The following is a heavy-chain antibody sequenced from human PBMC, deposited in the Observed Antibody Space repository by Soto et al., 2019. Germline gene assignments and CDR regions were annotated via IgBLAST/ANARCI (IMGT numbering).Heavy chain of an antibody. J-gene: IGHJ4*02. D-gene: IGHD4-17*01. CDR1: GGSISSYY. CDR3: ARGAVTRYDY. CDR2: IYYSGTT. V-gene: IGHV4-59*08. Sequence: PSETLSLTCIVSGGSISSYYWSWIRQPPGKGQEWIGYIYYSGTTNYNPSLKSRVTISVDTSKNQFSLKLSSVTAADTAVYYCARGAVTRYDYWGQGTQVTVAS.